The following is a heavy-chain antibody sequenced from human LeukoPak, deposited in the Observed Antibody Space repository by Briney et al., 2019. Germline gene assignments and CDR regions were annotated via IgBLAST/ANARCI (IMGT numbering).Heavy chain of an antibody. D-gene: IGHD2-2*02. CDR1: NGSISDDY. V-gene: IGHV4-39*01. J-gene: IGHJ4*02. CDR2: IYYSGST. CDR3: ARHVGPDIVVVPAAIRKGYYFDY. Sequence: SETLSLTCIISNGSISDDYWSWIRQPPGKGLEWIGSIYYSGSTYYNPSLKSRVTISVDTSKNQFSLKLSSVTAADTAVYYCARHVGPDIVVVPAAIRKGYYFDYRGQGTLVTVSS.